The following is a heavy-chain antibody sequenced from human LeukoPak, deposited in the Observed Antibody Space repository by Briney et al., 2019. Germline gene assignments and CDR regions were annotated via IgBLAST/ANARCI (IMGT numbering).Heavy chain of an antibody. CDR2: ISAYNGNT. CDR3: ARGVAAAPFDY. V-gene: IGHV1-18*01. J-gene: IGHJ4*02. D-gene: IGHD6-13*01. Sequence: GESLKISCKGSGYTFTSYGISWVRQAPGQGLEWMGWISAYNGNTNYAQKLQGRVTMTTDTSTSTAYMELRSLRSDDTAVYYCARGVAAAPFDYWGQGTLVTVSS. CDR1: GYTFTSYG.